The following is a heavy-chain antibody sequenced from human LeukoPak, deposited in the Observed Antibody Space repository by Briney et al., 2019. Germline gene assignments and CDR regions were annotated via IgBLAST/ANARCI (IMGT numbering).Heavy chain of an antibody. CDR2: ISGSGGST. CDR1: GFTFSSYA. D-gene: IGHD2-2*01. Sequence: GGSLRLSCAASGFTFSSYAMSWVRQAPGKGLEWVSAISGSGGSTYYADSVKGRFTISRDNSKNTLYLQMNSLRAEDTAVYYRAKALVVVPAKYYYGMDVWGKGTTVTVSS. V-gene: IGHV3-23*01. J-gene: IGHJ6*04. CDR3: AKALVVVPAKYYYGMDV.